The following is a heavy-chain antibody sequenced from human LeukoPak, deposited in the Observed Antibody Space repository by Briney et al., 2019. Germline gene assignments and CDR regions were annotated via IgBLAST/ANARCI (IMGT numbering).Heavy chain of an antibody. CDR2: IWYDGSNK. CDR3: ARSLGSGSYPADY. J-gene: IGHJ4*02. Sequence: HPGGSLRLSCAASGFTFSSYGMHWVSQAPGKGLEWVAVIWYDGSNKYYADSVKGRFTISRDNSKNTLYLQMNSLRAEDTAVYYCARSLGSGSYPADYWGQGTLVTVSS. CDR1: GFTFSSYG. V-gene: IGHV3-33*01. D-gene: IGHD3-10*02.